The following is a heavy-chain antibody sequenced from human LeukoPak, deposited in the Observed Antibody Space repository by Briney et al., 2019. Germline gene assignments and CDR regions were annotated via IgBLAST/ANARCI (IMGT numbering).Heavy chain of an antibody. J-gene: IGHJ4*02. Sequence: SETLSLTCAVYGGSFSGYYWSWIRQPPGKGLEWIGEINHSGSTNYNPSLKSRVTISVDTSKNQFSLKLSSVTAADTAVYYCATGLIAAATFDYWGQGTLVTVSS. V-gene: IGHV4-34*01. CDR2: INHSGST. CDR3: ATGLIAAATFDY. D-gene: IGHD6-13*01. CDR1: GGSFSGYY.